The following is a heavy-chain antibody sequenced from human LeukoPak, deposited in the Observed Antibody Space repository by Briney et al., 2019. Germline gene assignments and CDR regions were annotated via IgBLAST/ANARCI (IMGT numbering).Heavy chain of an antibody. Sequence: TSETLSLTCAVYGGSFSGYYWSWIRQPPGKGLEWIGEINHSGSTNYNPSLKSRVTISVDTSKNQFSLKLSSVTAADTAVYYCASSSPINYYDSSGYLAYWGQGTLVTVSS. D-gene: IGHD3-22*01. V-gene: IGHV4-34*01. J-gene: IGHJ4*02. CDR3: ASSSPINYYDSSGYLAY. CDR1: GGSFSGYY. CDR2: INHSGST.